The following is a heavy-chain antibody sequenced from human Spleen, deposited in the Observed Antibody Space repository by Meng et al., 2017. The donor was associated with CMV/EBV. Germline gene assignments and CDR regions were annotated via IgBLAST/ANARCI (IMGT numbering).Heavy chain of an antibody. V-gene: IGHV3-48*04. D-gene: IGHD3-3*01. J-gene: IGHJ4*02. CDR1: GFTFSSYW. CDR3: ARDGVESSIFGVVIIHFDY. Sequence: GESLKISCAASGFTFSSYWMNWVRQAPGKGLEWVSYISSSSTIYYADSVKGRFTISRDNAKNSLYLQMNSLRAEDTAVYYCARDGVESSIFGVVIIHFDYWGQGTLVTVSS. CDR2: ISSSSTI.